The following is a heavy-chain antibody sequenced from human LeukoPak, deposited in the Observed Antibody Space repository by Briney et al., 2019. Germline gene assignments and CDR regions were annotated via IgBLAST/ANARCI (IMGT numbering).Heavy chain of an antibody. Sequence: SETLSLTCTVSGGSISSSSYYWGWIRQPPGKGLEWIGSIYYSGSTYYNPSLKSRVTISVDTSKNQFSLKLSSVTAADTAVYYCARVFQWLVLWGQGTLVTVSS. V-gene: IGHV4-39*07. CDR1: GGSISSSSYY. CDR3: ARVFQWLVL. CDR2: IYYSGST. J-gene: IGHJ4*02. D-gene: IGHD6-19*01.